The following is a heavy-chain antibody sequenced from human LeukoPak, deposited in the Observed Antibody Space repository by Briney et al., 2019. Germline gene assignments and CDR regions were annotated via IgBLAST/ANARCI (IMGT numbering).Heavy chain of an antibody. CDR2: ISAYNGNT. D-gene: IGHD3-3*01. J-gene: IGHJ5*02. CDR3: ARDHQNYDFWSGYKSYNWFDP. Sequence: ASVKVSCKASGYTFTSYGISWVRQAPGQGLEWMGWISAYNGNTNYAQKPQGRVTMTTDTSTSTAYMELRSLRPDDTAVYYCARDHQNYDFWSGYKSYNWFDPWGQGTLVTVSS. V-gene: IGHV1-18*01. CDR1: GYTFTSYG.